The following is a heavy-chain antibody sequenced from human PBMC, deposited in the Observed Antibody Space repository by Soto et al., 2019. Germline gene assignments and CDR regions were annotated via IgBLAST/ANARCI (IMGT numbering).Heavy chain of an antibody. CDR3: ARELRPNCSSGYDWFCP. D-gene: IGHD6-13*01. J-gene: IGHJ5*02. CDR1: GGSFSGYY. V-gene: IGHV4-34*01. Sequence: PSETLPLTCAVYGGSFSGYYWRWLRQPPGKGLEWIGEINHSASTNYNPSLKGRVTISVDTSKNQFSLKLSSVTAADTAVYYCARELRPNCSSGYDWFCPWGQRTLVTVSS. CDR2: INHSAST.